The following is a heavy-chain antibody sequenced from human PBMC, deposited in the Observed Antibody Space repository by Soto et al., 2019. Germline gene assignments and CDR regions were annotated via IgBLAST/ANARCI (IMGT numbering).Heavy chain of an antibody. CDR1: GFSFGNYS. CDR2: ISGSGGST. CDR3: AKENGYSSSWFEFDY. D-gene: IGHD6-13*01. J-gene: IGHJ4*02. Sequence: PGGSLSLSCAASGFSFGNYSMSWVRQAPGKGLEWVSAISGSGGSTYYADSVKGRFTISRDNSKNTLYLQMNSLRAEDTAVYYCAKENGYSSSWFEFDYWGQGTLVTVSS. V-gene: IGHV3-23*01.